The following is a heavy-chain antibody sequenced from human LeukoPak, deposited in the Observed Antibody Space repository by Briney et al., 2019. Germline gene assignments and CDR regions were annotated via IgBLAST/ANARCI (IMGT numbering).Heavy chain of an antibody. CDR3: ARVADYYDSSGYYFGAFDI. Sequence: GGSLRLSCVASGFTFSSYWMHWVRQAPGKGLVWVSRIHSDGTGTSYADSVKGRFTISRDNAKNTLYLQMNSLRAEDAAVYYCARVADYYDSSGYYFGAFDIWGQGTMVTVSS. V-gene: IGHV3-74*01. CDR1: GFTFSSYW. D-gene: IGHD3-22*01. J-gene: IGHJ3*02. CDR2: IHSDGTGT.